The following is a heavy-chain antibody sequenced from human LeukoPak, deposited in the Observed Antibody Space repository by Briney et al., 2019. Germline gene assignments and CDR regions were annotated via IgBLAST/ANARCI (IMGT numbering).Heavy chain of an antibody. J-gene: IGHJ5*02. CDR2: ISRSGSY. CDR1: GSSVSSYD. V-gene: IGHV4-59*02. D-gene: IGHD3-22*01. Sequence: PSETLSLTCTVSGSSVSSYDWSWIRHSPGRGLEWVGYISRSGSYNSNPSLKPRVTISLETPKNRFSLEVSSVTDADTAVYYCARAVKYYYDSSGYPKWFDPWGQGTLVTVSS. CDR3: ARAVKYYYDSSGYPKWFDP.